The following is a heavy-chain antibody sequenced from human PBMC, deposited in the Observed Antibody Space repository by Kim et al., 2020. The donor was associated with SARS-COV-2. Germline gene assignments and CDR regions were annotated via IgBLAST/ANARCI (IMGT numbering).Heavy chain of an antibody. D-gene: IGHD5-12*01. V-gene: IGHV3-30*01. CDR3: ARDGVGRYSGYDNASDI. J-gene: IGHJ3*02. Sequence: VKGRFTISRDNSKNTLYLQMNSLRAEDTAVYYCARDGVGRYSGYDNASDIWGQGTMVTVSS.